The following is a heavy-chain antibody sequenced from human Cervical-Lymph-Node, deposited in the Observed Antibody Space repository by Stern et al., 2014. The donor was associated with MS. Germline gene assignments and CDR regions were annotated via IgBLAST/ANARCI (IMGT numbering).Heavy chain of an antibody. D-gene: IGHD3-10*01. CDR1: GGSISSYY. J-gene: IGHJ6*02. V-gene: IGHV4-4*07. CDR3: ARGVLGFGEFPYGMDV. Sequence: QLQLQESGPGKVKPSETLSLTCSVSGGSISSYYCSWVRPPAGKGLEWIGRINTFGSTNFNPSHRSLRTRSVDTSKTQFSLKLKSVTAADTAVYYCARGVLGFGEFPYGMDVWGQGTTVTVSS. CDR2: INTFGST.